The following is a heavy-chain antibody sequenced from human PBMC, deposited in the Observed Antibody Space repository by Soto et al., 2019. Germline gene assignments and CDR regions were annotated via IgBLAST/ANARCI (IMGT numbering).Heavy chain of an antibody. V-gene: IGHV3-7*04. CDR3: ARGGRFQPNVYYFDS. Sequence: GRSLRLSCAAAGFTLSSNWMSWVRQAPGKWLEWVANIKPDGSEEYYVDSVKGRFIISRDNAKNSVHLQMNSLRAEDTAVCYCARGGRFQPNVYYFDSWRQGTLVTVSS. D-gene: IGHD2-21*01. CDR2: IKPDGSEE. CDR1: GFTLSSNW. J-gene: IGHJ4*02.